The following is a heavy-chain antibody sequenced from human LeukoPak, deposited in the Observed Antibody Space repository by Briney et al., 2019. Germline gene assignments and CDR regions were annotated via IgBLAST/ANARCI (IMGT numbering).Heavy chain of an antibody. J-gene: IGHJ6*02. V-gene: IGHV3-23*01. CDR3: ARERDYGDYDFYYGMDV. D-gene: IGHD4-17*01. CDR1: GFTFSSYA. Sequence: GGSLRLSCAASGFTFSSYAMSWVRQAPGKGLEWVSAISGSGGSTYYADSVKGRFTISRDNAKNSLYLQMNSLRDEDTAVYYCARERDYGDYDFYYGMDVWGQGTTVTVSS. CDR2: ISGSGGST.